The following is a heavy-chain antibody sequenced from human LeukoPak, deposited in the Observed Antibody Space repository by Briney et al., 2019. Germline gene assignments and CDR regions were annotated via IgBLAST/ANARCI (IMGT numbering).Heavy chain of an antibody. D-gene: IGHD1-1*01. CDR1: GFTFSNYT. CDR2: ISYDGSNK. CDR3: VRDFSRTRLERPFDY. V-gene: IGHV3-30-3*01. J-gene: IGHJ4*02. Sequence: LRLSSAASGFTFSNYTMHWVREAPGKGLEWMAVISYDGSNKYYADSVKGRFTISRDNSKNTLYLQMNSLRAEDTAVYYCVRDFSRTRLERPFDYWGQGTLVTVSS.